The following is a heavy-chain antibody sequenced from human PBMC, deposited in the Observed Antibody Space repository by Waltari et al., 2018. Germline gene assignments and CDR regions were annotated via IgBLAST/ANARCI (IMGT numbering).Heavy chain of an antibody. D-gene: IGHD1-1*01. J-gene: IGHJ5*02. CDR3: ARGGVNYKNWFDP. V-gene: IGHV4-39*01. Sequence: QLRLQESGPGLVKPSETLSVTCIVSGGSLRDESSYWGWLRQSPEKGLEWIGHISYSGTTFYNPSLMSRVTLSVDTLKNQFSLEMTSLTAADTAVYYCARGGVNYKNWFDPWGQGTPVTVSS. CDR1: GGSLRDESSY. CDR2: ISYSGTT.